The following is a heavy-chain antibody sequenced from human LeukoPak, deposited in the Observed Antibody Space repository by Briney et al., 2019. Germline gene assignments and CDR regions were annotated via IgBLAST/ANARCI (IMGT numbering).Heavy chain of an antibody. Sequence: SETLSLTCTVSGGSISSGSYYWSWIRQPAGKGLEWIGRIYTSGSTNYNPSLKSRVTISVDTSKNQFSLKLSSVTAADTAVYYCARSRGIAARLAAWGQGTLVTVSS. CDR2: IYTSGST. J-gene: IGHJ4*02. CDR1: GGSISSGSYY. D-gene: IGHD6-6*01. V-gene: IGHV4-61*02. CDR3: ARSRGIAARLAA.